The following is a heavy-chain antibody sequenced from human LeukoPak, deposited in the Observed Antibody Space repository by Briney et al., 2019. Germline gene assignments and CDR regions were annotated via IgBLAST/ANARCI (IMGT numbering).Heavy chain of an antibody. Sequence: GGSLRLSCAASGFTFSSYSMNWVRQAPGKGLEWVSSISSSSSYIYYADSVKGRFTISRDNAKNSLYLQMYSLRAEDTAVYYCARDPINYYGSGSYDYWGQGTLVTVSS. J-gene: IGHJ4*02. CDR1: GFTFSSYS. CDR2: ISSSSSYI. V-gene: IGHV3-21*01. CDR3: ARDPINYYGSGSYDY. D-gene: IGHD3-10*01.